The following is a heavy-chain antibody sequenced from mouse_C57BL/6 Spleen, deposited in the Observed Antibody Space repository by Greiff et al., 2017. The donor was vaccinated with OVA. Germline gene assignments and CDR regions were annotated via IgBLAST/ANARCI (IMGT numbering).Heavy chain of an antibody. CDR1: GYTFTTYP. Sequence: QVQLQQSGAELVKPGASVKMSCKASGYTFTTYPIEWMKQNHGKSLEWIGNFHPYNDDTKYNEKFKGKATLTVEKSYSTVYLELSRFTSDDAAVYYCARKRASSGPAWFAYWGQGTLVTVSA. CDR3: ARKRASSGPAWFAY. CDR2: FHPYNDDT. V-gene: IGHV1-47*01. D-gene: IGHD3-2*02. J-gene: IGHJ3*01.